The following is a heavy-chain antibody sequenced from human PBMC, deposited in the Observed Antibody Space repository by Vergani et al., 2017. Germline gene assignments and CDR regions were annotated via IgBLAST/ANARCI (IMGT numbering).Heavy chain of an antibody. V-gene: IGHV5-10-1*01. D-gene: IGHD6-19*01. CDR3: ARQVAVAGKWWGPYYYYCMDV. CDR1: GYSFTSYW. CDR2: IDPSDSYT. J-gene: IGHJ6*02. Sequence: EVQLVQSGAEVKKPGESLRISCKGSGYSFTSYWISWVRQMPGKGLEWMGRIDPSDSYTNYSPSFQRHVTISADKSISTAYLQWSSLKASDTAMYYCARQVAVAGKWWGPYYYYCMDVWGQGTTVTVSS.